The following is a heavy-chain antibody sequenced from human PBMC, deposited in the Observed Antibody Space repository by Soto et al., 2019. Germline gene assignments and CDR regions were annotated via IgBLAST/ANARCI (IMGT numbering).Heavy chain of an antibody. D-gene: IGHD2-8*02. V-gene: IGHV4-39*02. CDR3: ARDKITGLFDY. CDR2: IYYSGST. Sequence: PSETLSLTCTVSGGSVSSSGNYWGWIRQPPGKGLEWIGSIYYSGSTYYNPSLKSRVTISVDTSKNQFSLKLTSVTAADTAVYYCARDKITGLFDYWGQGTLVTVSS. J-gene: IGHJ4*02. CDR1: GGSVSSSGNY.